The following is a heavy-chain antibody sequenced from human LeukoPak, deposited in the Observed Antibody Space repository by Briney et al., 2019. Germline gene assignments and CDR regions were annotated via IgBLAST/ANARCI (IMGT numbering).Heavy chain of an antibody. CDR1: GFSFSDFG. CDR2: IRYDGKNK. V-gene: IGHV3-30*02. Sequence: GGSLRLSCAASGFSFSDFGMHWVRQAPGKGLEWVAFIRYDGKNKDYADSVKGRFTISRDDSKNTLYLQMNNLRAEDTAVYYCAKTIPAIRGEIDYWGQGTLVTVPS. CDR3: AKTIPAIRGEIDY. J-gene: IGHJ4*02. D-gene: IGHD3-10*01.